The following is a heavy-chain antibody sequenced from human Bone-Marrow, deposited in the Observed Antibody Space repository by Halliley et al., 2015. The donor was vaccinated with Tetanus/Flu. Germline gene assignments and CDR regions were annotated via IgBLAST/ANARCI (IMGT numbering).Heavy chain of an antibody. Sequence: GYIYYSGTTTYNSSLKSRATISVDTPKNQVSLRLNSVTSADTAVYYCARGSNFYSSGSYLPYWGQGALVTVSS. J-gene: IGHJ4*02. V-gene: IGHV4-59*09. CDR3: ARGSNFYSSGSYLPY. CDR2: IYYSGTT. D-gene: IGHD3-10*01.